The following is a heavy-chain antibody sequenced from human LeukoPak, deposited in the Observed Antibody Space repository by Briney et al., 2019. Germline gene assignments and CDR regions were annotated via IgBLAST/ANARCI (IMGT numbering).Heavy chain of an antibody. CDR3: ARESRPGGRLVDFDF. CDR2: INNEGIT. CDR1: GITLRNSW. J-gene: IGHJ4*02. Sequence: GGSLRLSCAVSGITLRNSWMHWVRQAPGKGLVWVSRINNEGITSYADSVRGRFTISRDDAKNTLFLQMNGLRAEDTALYFCARESRPGGRLVDFDFWGQGSLVTVSS. D-gene: IGHD3-16*01. V-gene: IGHV3-74*01.